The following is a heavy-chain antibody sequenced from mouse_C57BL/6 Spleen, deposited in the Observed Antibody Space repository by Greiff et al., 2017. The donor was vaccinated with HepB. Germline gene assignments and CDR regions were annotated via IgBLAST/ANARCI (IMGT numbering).Heavy chain of an antibody. V-gene: IGHV5-9-1*02. J-gene: IGHJ3*01. CDR3: TRGYDGTWFAY. CDR2: ISSGGDYI. CDR1: GFTFSSYA. D-gene: IGHD2-2*01. Sequence: DVHLVESGEGLVKPGGSLKLSCAASGFTFSSYAMSWVRQTPEKRLEWVAYISSGGDYIYYADTVKGRYTISRDNARNTLYLQMSSLKSEDTAMYYCTRGYDGTWFAYWGQGTLVTVSA.